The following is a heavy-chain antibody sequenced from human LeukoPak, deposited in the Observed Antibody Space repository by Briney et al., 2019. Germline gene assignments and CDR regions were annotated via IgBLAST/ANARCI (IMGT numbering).Heavy chain of an antibody. CDR3: ARWDWNDSARDY. J-gene: IGHJ4*02. D-gene: IGHD1-1*01. CDR2: ISAYNGNI. CDR1: GYTFTSYG. V-gene: IGHV1-18*04. Sequence: ASVKVSCKASGYTFTSYGISWVRQAPGQGLEWMGWISAYNGNINYAQKLQGRVTMTTDTSTSTAYMELRSLRSDDTAVYYCARWDWNDSARDYWGQGTLVTVSS.